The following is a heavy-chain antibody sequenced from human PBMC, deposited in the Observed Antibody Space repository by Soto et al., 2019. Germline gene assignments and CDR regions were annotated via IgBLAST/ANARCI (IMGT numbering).Heavy chain of an antibody. CDR3: ATRIVRGGPLRFED. J-gene: IGHJ4*01. D-gene: IGHD5-12*01. V-gene: IGHV1-69*06. CDR2: VLPITGST. CDR1: GGLFSVFS. Sequence: QVQLVQSGAEVKKPGSSVKVSCKTSGGLFSVFSFNWVRQAPGQGLEWMGGVLPITGSTDYAQKFQGRLTITADRSTSTIYMELSSLTSDDTANYYCATRIVRGGPLRFEDGGQGKLISVSS.